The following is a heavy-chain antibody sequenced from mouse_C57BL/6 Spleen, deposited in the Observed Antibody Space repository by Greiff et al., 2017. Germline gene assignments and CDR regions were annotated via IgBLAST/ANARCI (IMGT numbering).Heavy chain of an antibody. D-gene: IGHD1-1*01. CDR2: IYPGSGST. Sequence: QVHVKQSGAELVKPGASVKMSCKASGYTFPSYWITWVKQRPGQGLEWIGDIYPGSGSTNYNEKFKSKATLTVDTSSSTAYMQLSSLTPEDSAVYYCAREGDYGSSYGYWGQGTTLTVSS. V-gene: IGHV1-55*01. CDR3: AREGDYGSSYGY. J-gene: IGHJ2*01. CDR1: GYTFPSYW.